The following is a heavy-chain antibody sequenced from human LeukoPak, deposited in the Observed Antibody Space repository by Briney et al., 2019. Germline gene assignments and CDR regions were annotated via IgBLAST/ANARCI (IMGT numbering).Heavy chain of an antibody. Sequence: PGGSLRLSCTASGFTFGDYAMSWVRQAPGKGLEWVGFIRSKAYGGTTEYAASVKGRFTISRDDSKSIAYLQMNSLKTEDTAVYYCTRAPYGDSFDYWGQGTPVTVSS. J-gene: IGHJ4*02. V-gene: IGHV3-49*04. CDR2: IRSKAYGGTT. CDR1: GFTFGDYA. CDR3: TRAPYGDSFDY. D-gene: IGHD4-17*01.